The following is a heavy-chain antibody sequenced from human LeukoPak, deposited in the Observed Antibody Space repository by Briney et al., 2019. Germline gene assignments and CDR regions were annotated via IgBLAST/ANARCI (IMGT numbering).Heavy chain of an antibody. J-gene: IGHJ4*02. V-gene: IGHV4-39*01. D-gene: IGHD5-18*01. Sequence: SETLSLTCTVSGGSISSSSYYWGWIRQPPGKGLEWIGSIYYSGSTYYNPSLKSRVTISVDTSKNQFSLKLSSVTAADTAVYYCASQEWIQRWYAPVDYWGQGTLVTVSS. CDR3: ASQEWIQRWYAPVDY. CDR2: IYYSGST. CDR1: GGSISSSSYY.